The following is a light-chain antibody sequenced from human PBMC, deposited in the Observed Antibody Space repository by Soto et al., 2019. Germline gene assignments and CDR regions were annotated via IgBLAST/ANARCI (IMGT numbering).Light chain of an antibody. CDR3: QQYENYWT. CDR1: QTISSW. Sequence: DIQMTQSPSTLSASVGDRVTLTCRASQTISSWLAWYQQIPGKAPKLLIYDASNLESGVPSRLSGSGCGTEFTLTISSMQAEDFAVYYCQQYENYWTFGQGTKVEIK. CDR2: DAS. V-gene: IGKV1-5*01. J-gene: IGKJ1*01.